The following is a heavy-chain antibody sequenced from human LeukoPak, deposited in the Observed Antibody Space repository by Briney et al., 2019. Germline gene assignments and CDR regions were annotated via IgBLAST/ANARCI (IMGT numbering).Heavy chain of an antibody. D-gene: IGHD5-12*01. CDR1: GFTYSNYW. J-gene: IGHJ4*02. Sequence: SGGSLRLSCASSGFTYSNYWMKWVRQAPGKGLEWVAKIKQDGSDRYYVDSVKGRFTISRDNAKNSLYLQMSSLRVDDTALYYCVASDYRGQGILVTVSS. CDR2: IKQDGSDR. CDR3: VASDY. V-gene: IGHV3-7*01.